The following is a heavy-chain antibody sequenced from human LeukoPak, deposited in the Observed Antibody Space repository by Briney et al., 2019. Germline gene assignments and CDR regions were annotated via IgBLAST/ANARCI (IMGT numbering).Heavy chain of an antibody. V-gene: IGHV4-30-2*01. CDR3: ARGTYYYDSSGYYFDY. J-gene: IGHJ4*02. CDR1: GGSISSGGYS. Sequence: SQTLSLTCAVSGGSISSGGYSWSWIRQPPGKGLEWVGYIYHSGSTYYNPSLKSRVTISVDRSKNQFSLKLSSVTAADTAVYYCARGTYYYDSSGYYFDYWGQGTLVTVSS. CDR2: IYHSGST. D-gene: IGHD3-22*01.